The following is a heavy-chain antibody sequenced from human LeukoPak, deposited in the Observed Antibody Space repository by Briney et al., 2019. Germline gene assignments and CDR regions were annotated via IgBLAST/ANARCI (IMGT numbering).Heavy chain of an antibody. Sequence: GGSLRLSCAASGFTFSSYGMNWVRQAPGKGLEWVSSISGSGFSTYYADSVKGRFTISRDNSKNTLYLQMNSLRAEDTAVYYRAKVLAYCGGDCPRLGARPQNYFDYWGQGTLVTVSS. CDR1: GFTFSSYG. J-gene: IGHJ4*02. V-gene: IGHV3-23*01. CDR3: AKVLAYCGGDCPRLGARPQNYFDY. CDR2: ISGSGFST. D-gene: IGHD2-21*01.